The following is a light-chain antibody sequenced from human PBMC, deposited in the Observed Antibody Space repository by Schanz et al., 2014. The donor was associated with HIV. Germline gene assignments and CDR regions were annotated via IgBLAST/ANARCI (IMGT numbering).Light chain of an antibody. V-gene: IGKV3-20*01. CDR1: QSISSNS. CDR3: HHYGSSPPYN. Sequence: DIVMTQSPAALSVSPGERATLSCRASQSISSNSLGWYQQKPGQAPRLLVYGASNRATGTPDRFSGSGSGTDFVLSISRLEPEDFALYFCHHYGSSPPYNFGQGTKLEIK. J-gene: IGKJ2*01. CDR2: GAS.